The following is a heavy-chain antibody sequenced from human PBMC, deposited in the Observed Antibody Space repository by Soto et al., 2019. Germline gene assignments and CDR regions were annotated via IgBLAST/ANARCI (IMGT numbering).Heavy chain of an antibody. CDR2: IYYSGST. D-gene: IGHD3-10*01. V-gene: IGHV4-31*03. Sequence: SETLSLTCTVSGGSISSGGYYWSWIRQHPWKGLEWIGYIYYSGSTYYNPSLKSRVTISVDTSKNQFSLKLSSVTAADTAVYYCASSRFGELYNWFDPWGQGXLVTVYS. CDR3: ASSRFGELYNWFDP. J-gene: IGHJ5*02. CDR1: GGSISSGGYY.